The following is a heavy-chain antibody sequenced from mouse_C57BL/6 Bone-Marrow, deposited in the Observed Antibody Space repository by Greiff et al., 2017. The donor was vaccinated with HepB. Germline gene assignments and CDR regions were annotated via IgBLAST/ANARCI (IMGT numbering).Heavy chain of an antibody. CDR1: GFTFSDFY. CDR2: SRNKANDYTT. J-gene: IGHJ4*01. D-gene: IGHD1-1*01. V-gene: IGHV7-1*01. CDR3: ARDAGLLRDRWAMDY. Sequence: EVKLMESGGGLVQSGRSLRLSCATSGFTFSDFYMEWVRQAPGKGLEWIAASRNKANDYTTEYSASVKGRFIVSRDTSQSILYLQMNALRAEDTAIYYCARDAGLLRDRWAMDYWGQGTSVTVSS.